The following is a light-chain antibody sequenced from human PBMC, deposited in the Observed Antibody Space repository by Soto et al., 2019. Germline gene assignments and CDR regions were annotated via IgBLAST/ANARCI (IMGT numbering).Light chain of an antibody. CDR3: QQYYSYPRT. CDR2: AAS. V-gene: IGKV1-8*01. CDR1: QGISSY. J-gene: IGKJ1*01. Sequence: AIRMTQSPSSLSASTGDRVTITCRASQGISSYLAWYQQKPGKAHKLLIYAASTLQSGVPSRFSGSGSGTIFILTISCLQCEDFATYFCQQYYSYPRTFGQGTKVEIK.